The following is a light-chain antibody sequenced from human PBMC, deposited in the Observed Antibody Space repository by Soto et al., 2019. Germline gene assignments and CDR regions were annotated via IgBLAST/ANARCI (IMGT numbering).Light chain of an antibody. Sequence: DIVLTQSPGTLSLSPGERATLSCRASQSVGDNYLAWYQQKPGQSPRLLIYGSSDRATGIPDRFSGSGSGTDFTLTISRVEPEDFAVYYCQQYGSSPPYTFGQGTKLEIK. CDR3: QQYGSSPPYT. CDR1: QSVGDNY. J-gene: IGKJ2*01. CDR2: GSS. V-gene: IGKV3-20*01.